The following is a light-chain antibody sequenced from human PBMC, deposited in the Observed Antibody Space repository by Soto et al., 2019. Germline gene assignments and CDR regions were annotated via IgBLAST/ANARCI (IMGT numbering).Light chain of an antibody. CDR3: QQYGSSPLT. CDR2: GAS. J-gene: IGKJ4*01. CDR1: QSVSSSY. V-gene: IGKV3-20*01. Sequence: EIVLTQSPGTLSLSPGERATLSCRASQSVSSSYLAWYQQKPGQAPRLLIYGASSRATGIPDRFSGSGSGTHCTLTISRLEPDDFAVYYCQQYGSSPLTFGGGTKVEIK.